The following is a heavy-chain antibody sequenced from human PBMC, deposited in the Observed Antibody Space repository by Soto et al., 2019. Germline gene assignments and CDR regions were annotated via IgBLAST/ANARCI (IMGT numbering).Heavy chain of an antibody. CDR3: ARGFPRFTYYDFWSGYPDSNWFDP. J-gene: IGHJ5*02. CDR2: TYYRSKWYS. Sequence: SQTLSLTCVISGDSVSSNLASWSWIRQSPSRGLEWLGRTYYRSKWYSYYALSVKSRITINPDTSKNQFSLKLSSVTAADTAVYYCARGFPRFTYYDFWSGYPDSNWFDPWGQGTLVTVSS. V-gene: IGHV6-1*01. CDR1: GDSVSSNLAS. D-gene: IGHD3-3*01.